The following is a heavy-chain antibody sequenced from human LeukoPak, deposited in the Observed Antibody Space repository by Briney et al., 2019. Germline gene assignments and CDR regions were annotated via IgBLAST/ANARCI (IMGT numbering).Heavy chain of an antibody. CDR3: ARDRRYDYVWGSYRYTDGLDY. J-gene: IGHJ4*02. CDR2: ISSSGVTI. CDR1: GFTFNDYY. V-gene: IGHV3-11*01. D-gene: IGHD3-16*02. Sequence: PGGSLRLSCAASGFTFNDYYMNWIRQAPGKGLEWVSYISSSGVTIYYADSVKGRFTISRDNAKNSLYLQMNSLRAEDTAVYYCARDRRYDYVWGSYRYTDGLDYWGQGTLVTVSS.